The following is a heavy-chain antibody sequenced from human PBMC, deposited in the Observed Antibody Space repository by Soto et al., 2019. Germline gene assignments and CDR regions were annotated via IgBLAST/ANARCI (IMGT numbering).Heavy chain of an antibody. CDR1: GLAFSNYA. J-gene: IGHJ4*02. V-gene: IGHV3-23*01. CDR3: AKGDLLWDPFDF. D-gene: IGHD3-16*01. Sequence: VGSLRLSCAASGLAFSNYAMTWVRQAPGKGLEWVSIITASGYSAYYGGAVKGRFTTSRDNSRSTLYLQMNGLRADDTAVYYCAKGDLLWDPFDFWGQGTLVTVSS. CDR2: ITASGYSA.